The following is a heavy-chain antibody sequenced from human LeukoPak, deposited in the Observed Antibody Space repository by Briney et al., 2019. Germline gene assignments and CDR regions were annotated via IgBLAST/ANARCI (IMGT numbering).Heavy chain of an antibody. CDR1: GGSFSGYY. CDR3: ARGAPIYGSGSHYWFDP. CDR2: INHSGST. V-gene: IGHV4-34*01. Sequence: PSETLSLTCAVYGGSFSGYYWSWIRQPPGKGLEWIGEINHSGSTNYNPSLKSRVTISVDTSKNQFSLKLSSVTAADTAVYYCARGAPIYGSGSHYWFDPWGQGTLVTVSS. J-gene: IGHJ5*02. D-gene: IGHD3-10*01.